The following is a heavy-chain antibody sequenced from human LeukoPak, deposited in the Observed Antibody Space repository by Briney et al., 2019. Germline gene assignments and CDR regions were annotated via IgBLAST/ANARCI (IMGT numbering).Heavy chain of an antibody. D-gene: IGHD3-10*01. CDR3: ARDYAGSPDY. J-gene: IGHJ4*02. CDR2: INGDGSTT. Sequence: GGSLRLSCTASGFTFSTYWINWVRQSPGKGLVWVALINGDGSTTTHADSVKGRFTISRDNAKNTAYLQMNSLRDEDTAVYFCARDYAGSPDYWGQGTLVTVPA. V-gene: IGHV3-74*03. CDR1: GFTFSTYW.